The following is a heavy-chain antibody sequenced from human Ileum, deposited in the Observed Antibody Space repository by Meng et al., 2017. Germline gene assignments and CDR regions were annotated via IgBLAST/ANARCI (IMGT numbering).Heavy chain of an antibody. Sequence: GESLKISCAASGFTFSNYWMSWVRQAPGKGLEWVANIRQDGSKKYYVDSVKGRFTISRDNAKNSLYLQMNSLRAEDAAVYYCATDRGRGWYGHFDHWGQGTLVTVSS. CDR3: ATDRGRGWYGHFDH. J-gene: IGHJ5*02. CDR2: IRQDGSKK. V-gene: IGHV3-7*01. CDR1: GFTFSNYW. D-gene: IGHD6-19*01.